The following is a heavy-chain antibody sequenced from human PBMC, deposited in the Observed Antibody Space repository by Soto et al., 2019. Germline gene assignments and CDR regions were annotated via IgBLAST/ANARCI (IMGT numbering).Heavy chain of an antibody. CDR2: ITSDGSST. Sequence: HPGGSLRLSCAASGFTVSNNYMNWVRQAPGKGLVWVARITSDGSSTTYADSVKGRFTISRDNAKNTLYLQMNSLRAEDTAVYYCAKEAFRYTGMDSNESYYGMDVWGQGTTVTVSS. CDR3: AKEAFRYTGMDSNESYYGMDV. V-gene: IGHV3-74*01. D-gene: IGHD2-2*02. J-gene: IGHJ6*02. CDR1: GFTVSNNY.